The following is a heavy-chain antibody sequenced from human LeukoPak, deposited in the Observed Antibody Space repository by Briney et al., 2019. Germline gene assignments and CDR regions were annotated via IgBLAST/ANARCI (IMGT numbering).Heavy chain of an antibody. D-gene: IGHD2/OR15-2a*01. V-gene: IGHV4-59*01. CDR3: ARVKATVTSFDI. Sequence: PSETLSLTCTLSGGSISSYYGSWIRQSPGRGLEWIANIYYTGTPYYNPSLQSRVTISVDMSKNQFSLKLSTVTAADTAVYYCARVKATVTSFDIWGQGTMVTVSS. J-gene: IGHJ3*02. CDR2: IYYTGTP. CDR1: GGSISSYY.